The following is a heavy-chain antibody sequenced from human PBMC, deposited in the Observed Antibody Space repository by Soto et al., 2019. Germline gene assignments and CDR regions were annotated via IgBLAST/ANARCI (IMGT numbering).Heavy chain of an antibody. D-gene: IGHD3-3*01. CDR3: AHKILRTVFGLVTSTAIDFDF. V-gene: IGHV2-5*02. Sequence: QITLNESGPTVVKPAETLTLTCPFSGFSLTTSGVGVGWSRQSPGKAPEQLALIYGEDDKSYRASLKSRLTSTNDTSQTQVVLTMASVDPADTATYYCAHKILRTVFGLVTSTAIDFDFWGQVTPVVVSS. CDR2: IYGEDDK. J-gene: IGHJ4*02. CDR1: GFSLTTSGVG.